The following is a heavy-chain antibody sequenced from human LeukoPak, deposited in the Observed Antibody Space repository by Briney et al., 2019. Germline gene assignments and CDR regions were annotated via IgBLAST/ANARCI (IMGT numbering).Heavy chain of an antibody. V-gene: IGHV4-4*09. CDR2: IYSSGST. D-gene: IGHD3-9*01. J-gene: IGHJ4*02. Sequence: SETLSLTCTVSGGSISGYYWTWIRQPPGKGLEWIGYIYSSGSTNYNPSLKSRVTISVDTSKNQFSLRLSSVTAADTAVYYCASRNDILTGYVFDFWGQGTLVTVSS. CDR3: ASRNDILTGYVFDF. CDR1: GGSISGYY.